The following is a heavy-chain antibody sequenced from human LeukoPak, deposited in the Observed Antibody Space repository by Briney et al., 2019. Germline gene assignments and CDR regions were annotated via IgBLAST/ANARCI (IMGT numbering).Heavy chain of an antibody. CDR2: ISGSGGST. Sequence: PGGSLRLSCAASGFTFSSYWMSWVRQAPGKGLEWVSAISGSGGSTYYADSVKGRFTISRDNSKNTLYLQMNSLRAEDTAVYYCAKDRPSYYYDSSGYYGYWGQGTLVTVSS. CDR1: GFTFSSYW. CDR3: AKDRPSYYYDSSGYYGY. D-gene: IGHD3-22*01. J-gene: IGHJ4*02. V-gene: IGHV3-23*01.